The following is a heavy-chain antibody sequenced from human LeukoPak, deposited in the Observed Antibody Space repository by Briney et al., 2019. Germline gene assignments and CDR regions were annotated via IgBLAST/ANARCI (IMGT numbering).Heavy chain of an antibody. CDR2: IRYDGSNK. J-gene: IGHJ4*02. Sequence: PGGSLRLSCAASGFTFSNYGMHWVRQAPGKGLEWVAFIRYDGSNKYYADSVKGRFTISRDNSKNTLYLQMNSLRAEDTAVYYCATNNYYDSSGYYYSRDYWGQGTLVTVSS. V-gene: IGHV3-30*02. D-gene: IGHD3-22*01. CDR3: ATNNYYDSSGYYYSRDY. CDR1: GFTFSNYG.